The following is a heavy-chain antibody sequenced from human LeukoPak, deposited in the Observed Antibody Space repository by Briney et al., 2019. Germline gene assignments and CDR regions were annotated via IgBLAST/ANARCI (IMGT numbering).Heavy chain of an antibody. CDR3: ATIPIVVVPAAMGDYYYYYMDV. V-gene: IGHV4-38-2*01. D-gene: IGHD2-2*01. J-gene: IGHJ6*03. CDR2: IYHSGST. CDR1: GYSISSGYY. Sequence: KSSETLSLTCAVSGYSISSGYYWGWIRQPSGKGLEWIGSIYHSGSTYYNPPLKSRVTISVDTSKNQFSLKLSSVTAADTAVYYCATIPIVVVPAAMGDYYYYYMDVWGKGTTVTVSS.